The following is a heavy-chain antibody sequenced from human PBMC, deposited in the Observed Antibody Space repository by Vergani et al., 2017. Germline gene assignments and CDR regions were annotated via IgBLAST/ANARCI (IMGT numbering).Heavy chain of an antibody. J-gene: IGHJ5*02. Sequence: QVQLQESGPGLVKPSETVSLTCTVSGYSITSANYWAWIRQSPGKGLEWIGTIHRSGSTYYNPSLNSLGTISVDTSKNQLSLKLTSVTAVDTALYYCARHVGYGDSNFPGDWFDPWGQGTLVTVSS. D-gene: IGHD4-17*01. CDR1: GYSITSANY. CDR3: ARHVGYGDSNFPGDWFDP. CDR2: IHRSGST. V-gene: IGHV4-38-2*02.